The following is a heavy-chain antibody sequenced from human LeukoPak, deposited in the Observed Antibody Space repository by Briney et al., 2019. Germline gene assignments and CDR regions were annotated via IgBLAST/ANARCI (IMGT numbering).Heavy chain of an antibody. CDR2: IDWDDDK. Sequence: ESGPALVKPTQTLTLTCSFSGFSLSTSGMCVSWIRQPPGKALEWLARIDWDDDKYYSTSLKTRLTISKDTSKNQVVLTMTNMDPVDTATYYCARTHPYSSSWYPWFDPWGQGTLVTVSS. CDR3: ARTHPYSSSWYPWFDP. J-gene: IGHJ5*02. V-gene: IGHV2-70*11. CDR1: GFSLSTSGMC. D-gene: IGHD6-13*01.